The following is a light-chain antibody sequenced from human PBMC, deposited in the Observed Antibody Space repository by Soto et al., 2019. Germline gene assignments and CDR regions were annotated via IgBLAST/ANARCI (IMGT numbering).Light chain of an antibody. CDR3: QHLNNWPSYI. V-gene: IGKV3-15*01. Sequence: EIVMTQSPATLSVSPGERATLSCRASQNVNSNLAWYQQKPGQAPRLLIYGASTRDTGVPARFSGSGSGTEFTLTISSLQPEDFAIYYCQHLNNWPSYIFGQGTKVDIK. CDR2: GAS. J-gene: IGKJ2*01. CDR1: QNVNSN.